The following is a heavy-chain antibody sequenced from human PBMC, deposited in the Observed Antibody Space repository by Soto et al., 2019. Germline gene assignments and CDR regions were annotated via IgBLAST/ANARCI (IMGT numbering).Heavy chain of an antibody. D-gene: IGHD3-9*01. CDR3: ARGPVGGITKEGYFAH. CDR1: GGSFSGYY. Sequence: QVQLQQWGAGLLKPSETLSLTCAVYGGSFSGYYWNWIRQPPGKGLEWIGEISQSGTINYNPSLKSPVTLSVDASKSQLSLRLTSVTAADTAVYYCARGPVGGITKEGYFAHWGQGSLLTVSS. V-gene: IGHV4-34*02. CDR2: ISQSGTI. J-gene: IGHJ4*02.